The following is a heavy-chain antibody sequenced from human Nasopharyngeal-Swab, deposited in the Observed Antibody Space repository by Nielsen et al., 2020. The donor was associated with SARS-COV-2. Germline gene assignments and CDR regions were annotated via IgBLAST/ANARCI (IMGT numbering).Heavy chain of an antibody. Sequence: GGSLRLSCAASGFSISRYWMSWVRQAPDTGLEWVANIKPDSGSKYYVDSVKGRFTVSRDNAKNSLYLQMDSLSSEDTAIYFYARLIFIRGRREFDYWGQGTLVTVSS. J-gene: IGHJ4*02. CDR3: ARLIFIRGRREFDY. CDR2: IKPDSGSK. CDR1: GFSISRYW. D-gene: IGHD2-8*01. V-gene: IGHV3-7*01.